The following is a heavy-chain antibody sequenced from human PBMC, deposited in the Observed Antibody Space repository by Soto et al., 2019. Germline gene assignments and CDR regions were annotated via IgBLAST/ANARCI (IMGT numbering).Heavy chain of an antibody. Sequence: QVQLVQSGAEVKKPGASVKVSCKASGYTFTSYAMHWVRQAPGQRLEWMGWINAGNGNTKYSQKCQGRVTITRDTAASTAYMELSSLRSEDTAVYYCARVVGIAVDDYWGQGTLVTVSS. V-gene: IGHV1-3*01. CDR2: INAGNGNT. D-gene: IGHD6-19*01. J-gene: IGHJ4*02. CDR1: GYTFTSYA. CDR3: ARVVGIAVDDY.